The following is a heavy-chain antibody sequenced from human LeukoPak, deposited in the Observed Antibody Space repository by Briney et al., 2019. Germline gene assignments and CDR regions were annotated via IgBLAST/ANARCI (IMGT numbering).Heavy chain of an antibody. D-gene: IGHD1-26*01. CDR2: IRYDGSNK. J-gene: IGHJ4*02. CDR3: SRSPGILGTNYFDY. Sequence: GGSLRLSCVASGFTFSNYGMHWVRQAPGKGLEWVAFIRYDGSNKYYADSVKGRFTISRDNSKNTLYLQMNSLRAEDTAVYYCSRSPGILGTNYFDYWGQGTLVTVSS. CDR1: GFTFSNYG. V-gene: IGHV3-30*02.